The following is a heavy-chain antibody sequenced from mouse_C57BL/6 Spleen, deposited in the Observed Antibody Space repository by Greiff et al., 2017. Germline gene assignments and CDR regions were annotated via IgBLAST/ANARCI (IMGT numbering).Heavy chain of an antibody. CDR3: AILRGFDY. CDR2: IHPNSGST. CDR1: GYTFTSYW. V-gene: IGHV1-64*01. Sequence: QVQLQQPGAELVKPGASVKLSCKASGYTFTSYWMHWVKQRPGQGLELIGLIHPNSGSTTYNEKFKSKGTLTEDKSSSTAYMQLSSLTSEYSAVYYWAILRGFDYWGQGTTRTVSS. J-gene: IGHJ2*01. D-gene: IGHD1-1*01.